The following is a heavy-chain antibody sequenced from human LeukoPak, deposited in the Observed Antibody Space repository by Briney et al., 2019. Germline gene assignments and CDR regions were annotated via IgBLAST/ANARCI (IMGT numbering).Heavy chain of an antibody. CDR1: GFTFSSYA. CDR3: ARDQTDYGDYNEYMDV. CDR2: ISGSGGST. D-gene: IGHD4-17*01. Sequence: GGSLRLSCAASGFTFSSYAMSWVRQAPGKGLEWVSAISGSGGSTYYADSVKGRFTISRDNSKNTLYLQMNSLRAEDTALYYCARDQTDYGDYNEYMDVWGKGTTVTVSS. J-gene: IGHJ6*03. V-gene: IGHV3-23*01.